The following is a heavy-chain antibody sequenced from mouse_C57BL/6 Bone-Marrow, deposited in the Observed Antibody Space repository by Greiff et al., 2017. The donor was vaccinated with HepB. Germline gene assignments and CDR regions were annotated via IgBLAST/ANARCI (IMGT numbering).Heavy chain of an antibody. J-gene: IGHJ2*01. CDR2: ISSGSSTI. V-gene: IGHV5-17*01. D-gene: IGHD4-1*01. CDR3: ARGVGRDY. CDR1: GFTFSDYG. Sequence: EVKVEESGGGLVKPGGSLKLSCAASGFTFSDYGMHWVRQAPEKGLEWVAYISSGSSTIYYADTVKGRFTISRDNAKNTLFLQMTSLRSEDTAMYYCARGVGRDYWGQGTTLTVSS.